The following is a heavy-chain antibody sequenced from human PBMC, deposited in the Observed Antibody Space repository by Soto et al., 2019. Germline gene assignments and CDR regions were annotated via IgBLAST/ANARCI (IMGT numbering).Heavy chain of an antibody. V-gene: IGHV3-7*01. CDR2: IKEDGSEI. D-gene: IGHD3-16*01. J-gene: IGHJ4*02. CDR3: ARDIGFDYVN. CDR1: GFNVMSYW. Sequence: PGGSLRLSCAVSGFNVMSYWMSWVRQAPGKGLEWVASIKEDGSEIYYSQSVRGRFSISRDSAGNALHLTMNYLSAEDTCVYFCARDIGFDYVNWGQGTLVTVS.